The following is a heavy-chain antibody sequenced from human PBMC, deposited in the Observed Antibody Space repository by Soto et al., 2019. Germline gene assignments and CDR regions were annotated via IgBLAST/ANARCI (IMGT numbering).Heavy chain of an antibody. V-gene: IGHV1-18*01. Sequence: ASVKVSCKASGYTFTSYGISWVRQAPGQGLEWMGWISAYNGNTNYAQKLQGRVTMTTDTSTSTAYMELRSLRSDDTAVYYCARAYSSSWSHLYYYYYGMDVWGQGTTVTVSS. CDR2: ISAYNGNT. CDR1: GYTFTSYG. CDR3: ARAYSSSWSHLYYYYYGMDV. J-gene: IGHJ6*02. D-gene: IGHD6-13*01.